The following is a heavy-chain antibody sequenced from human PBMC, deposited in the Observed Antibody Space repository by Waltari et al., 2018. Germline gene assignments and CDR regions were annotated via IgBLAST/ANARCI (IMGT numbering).Heavy chain of an antibody. CDR2: IYYRGIT. Sequence: QLQLQESGPGLVKPSETLSLTCTVSGGSISSSSYYWGWIRQPPGKGLEWIGSIYYRGITYYNPSLKSRVTISVATSKNQFSLKLSSVTAAATAVYYCASNTIRQLWWFDPWGQGTLVTVSS. V-gene: IGHV4-39*07. CDR1: GGSISSSSYY. CDR3: ASNTIRQLWWFDP. J-gene: IGHJ5*02. D-gene: IGHD2-21*01.